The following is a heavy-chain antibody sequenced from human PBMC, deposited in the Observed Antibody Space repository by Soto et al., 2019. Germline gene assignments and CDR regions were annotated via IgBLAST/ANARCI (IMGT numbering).Heavy chain of an antibody. D-gene: IGHD4-17*01. Sequence: GESLKISCKGSGYSFTSYWIGSVRQMPGKGLEWMGIIYPGDSDTRYSPSFQGQVTISADKSISTAYLQWSSLKASDSALYYCARPKGDYSTPFDYWGQGTLVTVSS. CDR2: IYPGDSDT. V-gene: IGHV5-51*01. CDR3: ARPKGDYSTPFDY. CDR1: GYSFTSYW. J-gene: IGHJ4*02.